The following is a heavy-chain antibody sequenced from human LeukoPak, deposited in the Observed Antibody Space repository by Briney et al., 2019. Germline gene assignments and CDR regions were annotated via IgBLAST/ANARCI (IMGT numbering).Heavy chain of an antibody. V-gene: IGHV4-30-4*01. CDR2: IYYSGST. CDR1: GGSISSGDYY. CDR3: ASQRGGLGIGWFDP. Sequence: SETLSLTCTVSGGSISSGDYYWSWIRQPPGKGLEWIGYIYYSGSTYYNPSLKSRVTISVDTSKNQFSPKLSSVTAADTAVYYCASQRGGLGIGWFDPWGQGTLVTVSS. J-gene: IGHJ5*02. D-gene: IGHD7-27*01.